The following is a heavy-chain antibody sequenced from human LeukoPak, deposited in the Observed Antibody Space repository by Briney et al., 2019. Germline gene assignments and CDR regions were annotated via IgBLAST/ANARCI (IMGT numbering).Heavy chain of an antibody. CDR2: ISGSGDNT. J-gene: IGHJ4*02. CDR3: VKDRCDRTTCPEV. D-gene: IGHD2-2*01. Sequence: GGSLRLSCAASGFTFSSYAMSWVRQAPGKGLEWVSGISGSGDNTYYADSVKGRFTISRDNSKNTMYLQVKRLRAEDTAVYYCVKDRCDRTTCPEVWGQGTLVTVSS. CDR1: GFTFSSYA. V-gene: IGHV3-23*01.